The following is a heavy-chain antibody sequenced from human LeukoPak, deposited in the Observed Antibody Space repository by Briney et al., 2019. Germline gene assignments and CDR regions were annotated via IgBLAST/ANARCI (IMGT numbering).Heavy chain of an antibody. Sequence: GGSLRLSCAASGFTFSSYGMHWVRQAPGKGLEWVAFIRYDGSNKYYADSVKGRFTISRDNSMNTLYLQMNSLRAEDTAVYYCAKSQVVPAANFDYWGQGTLVTVSS. CDR2: IRYDGSNK. V-gene: IGHV3-30*02. D-gene: IGHD2-2*01. J-gene: IGHJ4*02. CDR3: AKSQVVPAANFDY. CDR1: GFTFSSYG.